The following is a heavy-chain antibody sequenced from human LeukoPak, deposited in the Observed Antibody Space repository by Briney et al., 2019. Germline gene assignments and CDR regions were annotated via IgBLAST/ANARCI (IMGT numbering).Heavy chain of an antibody. Sequence: SETLSLTCAVYGGSFSGYYWSWIRQPPGKGLEWIGEINHSGSTNYNPSLKSRVTISVDTSKTQFSLKLSSVTAADTAVYYCARRGSGLNWFDPWGQRTLVIVSS. CDR2: INHSGST. D-gene: IGHD6-19*01. V-gene: IGHV4-34*01. CDR1: GGSFSGYY. CDR3: ARRGSGLNWFDP. J-gene: IGHJ5*02.